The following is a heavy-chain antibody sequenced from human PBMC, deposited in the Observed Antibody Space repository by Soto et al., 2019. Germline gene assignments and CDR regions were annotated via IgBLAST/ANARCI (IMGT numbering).Heavy chain of an antibody. CDR2: ISASGGDT. CDR1: GFTFSNYA. Sequence: PGGSLRLSCAASGFTFSNYAMSWVRQAPGRGLEYVSGISASGGDTYYADSVKGRCTISRDNSKNTLYLQMNSLRAEDTAVYYCAKDGYYYDSSGYSWGRGFDVWGQGTMVTVSS. CDR3: AKDGYYYDSSGYSWGRGFDV. V-gene: IGHV3-23*01. J-gene: IGHJ3*01. D-gene: IGHD3-22*01.